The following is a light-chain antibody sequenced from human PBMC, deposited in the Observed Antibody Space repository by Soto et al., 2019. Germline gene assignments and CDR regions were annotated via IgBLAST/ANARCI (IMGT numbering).Light chain of an antibody. CDR3: QQYNNWPLT. CDR1: RGVGRS. J-gene: IGKJ2*01. Sequence: EIVMTQSPATLSVSPGERAPPSARPSRGVGRSLAWYQQKPGQAPRLLIYGASTRATGIPARFSGSGSGTEFTLTISSLQSEDFAVYYCQQYNNWPLTFGQGTKLEIK. V-gene: IGKV3-15*01. CDR2: GAS.